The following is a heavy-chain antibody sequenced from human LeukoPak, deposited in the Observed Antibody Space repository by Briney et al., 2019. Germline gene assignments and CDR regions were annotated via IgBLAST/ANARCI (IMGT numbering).Heavy chain of an antibody. CDR1: GYTFTGYY. CDR3: ARGRYSSSSPLLGAFDI. D-gene: IGHD6-6*01. V-gene: IGHV1-2*02. Sequence: ASVKVSCKASGYTFTGYYMHWVRQAPGQGLEWMGWINPNSGGTNYAQKFQGRVTMTRDTSISTAYMELSRLRSDDTAVYYCARGRYSSSSPLLGAFDIWGQGTMVTVSS. CDR2: INPNSGGT. J-gene: IGHJ3*02.